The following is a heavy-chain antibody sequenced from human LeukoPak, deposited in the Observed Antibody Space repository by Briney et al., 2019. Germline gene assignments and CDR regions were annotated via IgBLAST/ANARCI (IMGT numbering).Heavy chain of an antibody. V-gene: IGHV4-61*02. CDR1: GGSISSSSYY. J-gene: IGHJ5*02. Sequence: PSETLSLTCTVSGGSISSSSYYWSWIRQPAGKGLEWIGRIYTSGSTNYNPSLKSRVTISVDTSKNQFSLKLSSVTAADTAVYYCARDLNWFDPWGQGTLVTVSS. CDR2: IYTSGST. CDR3: ARDLNWFDP.